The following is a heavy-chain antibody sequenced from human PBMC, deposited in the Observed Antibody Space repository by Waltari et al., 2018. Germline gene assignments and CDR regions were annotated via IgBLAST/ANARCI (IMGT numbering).Heavy chain of an antibody. D-gene: IGHD2-15*01. V-gene: IGHV1-24*01. CDR3: HLTGRNIVLAGGSPSFYSYMDV. J-gene: IGHJ6*03. CDR2: LDREDGET. CDR1: GYTLAGLS. Sequence: QVQVEQSGSEVKRPGASVRVSCTVPGYTLAGLSLDWVRQVPEKGLEWMGRLDREDGETTYAQHFQGRITVTEDTSTNTAYMGLRTLVSDDTAVYFCHLTGRNIVLAGGSPSFYSYMDVWGRGTTVTVS.